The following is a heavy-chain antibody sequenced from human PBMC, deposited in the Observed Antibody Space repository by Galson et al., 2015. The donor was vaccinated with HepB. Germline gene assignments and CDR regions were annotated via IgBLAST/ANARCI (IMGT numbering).Heavy chain of an antibody. CDR3: AQQLCGGGGCPRRFDH. CDR2: INNGGSP. D-gene: IGHD2-15*01. V-gene: IGHV3-23*01. J-gene: IGHJ4*02. CDR1: GFTFSDYS. Sequence: SLRLSCAVSGFTFSDYSMSWVRQAPGKGLEWVSSINNGGSPFYADSVKGRFIISRDNSKNTLYLQMNSLRADDTAVYYCAQQLCGGGGCPRRFDHWGQGALVTVSS.